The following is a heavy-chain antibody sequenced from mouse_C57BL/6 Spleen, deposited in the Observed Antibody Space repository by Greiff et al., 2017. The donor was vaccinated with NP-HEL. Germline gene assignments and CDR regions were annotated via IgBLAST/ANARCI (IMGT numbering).Heavy chain of an antibody. V-gene: IGHV1-82*01. CDR2: IYPGDGDT. CDR1: GYAFSSSW. Sequence: VQLQQSGPELVKPGASVKISCKASGYAFSSSWMNWVKQRPGKGLEWIGRIYPGDGDTNYNGKFKGKATLTADKSSSTAYMQLSRLPSEDSAVYFCARDYGGWGQGTTLTVSS. CDR3: ARDYGG. J-gene: IGHJ2*01. D-gene: IGHD1-1*01.